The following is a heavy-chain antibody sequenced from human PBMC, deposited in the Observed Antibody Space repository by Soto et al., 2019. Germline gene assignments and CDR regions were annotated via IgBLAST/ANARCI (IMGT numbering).Heavy chain of an antibody. CDR2: IYSTGTT. Sequence: EVQLVESGGGLIQPGGSLKLSCAASGFTVGNNYMSWVRQAPGKGLEWVSLIYSTGTTKYADSVKGRFTVSRDNAKNTLDRQMSSRRSDDTAVYYCAKDGRGSGSHYDSFGYWGQGTLVTVSS. D-gene: IGHD3-10*01. CDR3: AKDGRGSGSHYDSFGY. V-gene: IGHV3-53*01. J-gene: IGHJ4*02. CDR1: GFTVGNNY.